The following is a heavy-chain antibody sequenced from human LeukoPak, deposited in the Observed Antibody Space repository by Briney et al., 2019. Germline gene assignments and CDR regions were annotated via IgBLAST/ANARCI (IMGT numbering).Heavy chain of an antibody. Sequence: SETLSLICTVSGGSISSSTYYWGWIRQPPGKGLEWIGTIHYTGSTYYTPSLRSRVTISVDTSKNQFSLNLNSVTAADTAVYYCARLGGYYDPPDYWGQGTLVTVSS. CDR2: IHYTGST. D-gene: IGHD3-22*01. CDR1: GGSISSSTYY. CDR3: ARLGGYYDPPDY. J-gene: IGHJ4*02. V-gene: IGHV4-39*01.